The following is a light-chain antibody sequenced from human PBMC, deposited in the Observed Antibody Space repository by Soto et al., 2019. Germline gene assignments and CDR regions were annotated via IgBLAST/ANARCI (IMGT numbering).Light chain of an antibody. Sequence: NFMLTQPHSVSESPGKTVTISCTRSSGSIASDYVQWYQQRPGSSPTTVIYEDNQRPSGVPDRFSGSIDRSSNSASLTISGLKTEDEADYYCQSYDNSKQVFGGGTKLTVL. V-gene: IGLV6-57*01. CDR3: QSYDNSKQV. J-gene: IGLJ3*02. CDR1: SGSIASDY. CDR2: EDN.